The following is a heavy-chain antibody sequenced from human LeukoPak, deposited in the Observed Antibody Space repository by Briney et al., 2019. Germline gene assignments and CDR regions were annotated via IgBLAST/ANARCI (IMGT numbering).Heavy chain of an antibody. CDR1: GFTFSSYA. CDR2: INQDGSEK. J-gene: IGHJ4*02. Sequence: GGPLRLSCAASGFTFSSYAMHWVRQAPGKGLEWVANINQDGSEKYYVDSVKGRLTISRDNAKNSLYLQMNSLRAEDTAVYYCARIGLYYSSRYYFDFWGQGTLVTVSS. CDR3: ARIGLYYSSRYYFDF. V-gene: IGHV3-7*01. D-gene: IGHD3-10*01.